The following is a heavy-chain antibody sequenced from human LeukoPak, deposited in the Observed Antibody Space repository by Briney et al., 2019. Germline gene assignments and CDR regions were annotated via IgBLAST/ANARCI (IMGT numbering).Heavy chain of an antibody. CDR2: INHSGST. CDR1: GGSFSGYY. V-gene: IGHV4-34*01. Sequence: SETLSLTCAAYGGSFSGYYWSWIRQPPGKGLEWIGEINHSGSTNYNPSLKSRVTISVDTSKNQFSLKLSSVTAADTAVYYCARVRKLKWPDYWGQGTLVTVSS. D-gene: IGHD2-15*01. CDR3: ARVRKLKWPDY. J-gene: IGHJ4*02.